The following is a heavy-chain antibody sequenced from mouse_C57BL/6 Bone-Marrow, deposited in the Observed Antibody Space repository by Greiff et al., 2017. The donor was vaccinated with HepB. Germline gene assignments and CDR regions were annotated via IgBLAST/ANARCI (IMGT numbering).Heavy chain of an antibody. CDR2: FYPGSGSI. Sequence: VQLVESGAELVKPGASVKLSCKASGYTFTEYTIHWVKQRSGQGLEWIGWFYPGSGSIKYNEKFKDKATLTADKSSSTAYMELSRLTSEDSAVYFGERHEGGRVRWFAWFAYWGQGTPVTVSA. CDR1: GYTFTEYT. V-gene: IGHV1-62-2*01. CDR3: ERHEGGRVRWFAWFAY. J-gene: IGHJ3*01. D-gene: IGHD2-2*01.